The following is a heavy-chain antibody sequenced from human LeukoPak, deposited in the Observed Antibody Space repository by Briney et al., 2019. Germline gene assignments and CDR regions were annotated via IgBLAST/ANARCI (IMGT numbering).Heavy chain of an antibody. CDR1: GFTFSNAW. Sequence: GGSLRLSCAASGFTFSNAWMSWVRQAPGKGLEWVGRIKSKTDGGTTDYAAPVKGRFTISRDDSKNTLYLQMNSLKAEDTAVYYCTTEDTAMVSPFDYWGQGTLVTVSS. CDR3: TTEDTAMVSPFDY. J-gene: IGHJ4*02. D-gene: IGHD5-18*01. V-gene: IGHV3-15*01. CDR2: IKSKTDGGTT.